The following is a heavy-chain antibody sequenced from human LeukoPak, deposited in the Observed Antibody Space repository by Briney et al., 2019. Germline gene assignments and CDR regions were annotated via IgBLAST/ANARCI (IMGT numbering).Heavy chain of an antibody. J-gene: IGHJ4*02. CDR3: AREYYDSSAYNQEAIDY. Sequence: ASVKVSCKASGYTFTDYYMHWVRQAPGQGLKWLGWINPNSGGTNYAQRFQGRVTMTRDTSISTAYMELSRLRSDDTAVYYCAREYYDSSAYNQEAIDYWGQGTLVTVSS. CDR2: INPNSGGT. CDR1: GYTFTDYY. V-gene: IGHV1-2*02. D-gene: IGHD3-22*01.